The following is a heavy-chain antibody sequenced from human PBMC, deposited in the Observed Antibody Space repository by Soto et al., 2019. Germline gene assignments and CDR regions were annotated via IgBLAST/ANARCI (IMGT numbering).Heavy chain of an antibody. CDR1: GFTFSSYG. D-gene: IGHD2-2*01. CDR2: IWYDGSNK. Sequence: HPGGSLRLSCAASGFTFSSYGMHWVRQAPGKGLEWVAVIWYDGSNKYYADSVKGRFTISRDNSKNTLYLQMNSLRAEDTAVYYCARVAVRYCISTSCLTGYGMDVWGQGTTVTVSS. V-gene: IGHV3-33*01. J-gene: IGHJ6*02. CDR3: ARVAVRYCISTSCLTGYGMDV.